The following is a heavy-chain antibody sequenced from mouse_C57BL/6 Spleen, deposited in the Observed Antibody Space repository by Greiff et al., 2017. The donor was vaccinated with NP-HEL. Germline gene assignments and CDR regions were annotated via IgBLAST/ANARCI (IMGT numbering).Heavy chain of an antibody. Sequence: QVHVKQPGAELVKPGASVKMSCKASGYTFTSYWITWVKQRPGQGLEWIGDIYPGSGSTNYNEKFKSKATLTVDTSSSTAYMQLSSLTSEDSAVYYCARKEWAAQATGAMDYWGQGTSVTVSS. CDR3: ARKEWAAQATGAMDY. CDR2: IYPGSGST. CDR1: GYTFTSYW. J-gene: IGHJ4*01. D-gene: IGHD3-2*02. V-gene: IGHV1-55*01.